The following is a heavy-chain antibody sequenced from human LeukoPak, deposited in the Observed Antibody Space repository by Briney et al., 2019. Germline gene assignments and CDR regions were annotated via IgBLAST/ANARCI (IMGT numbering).Heavy chain of an antibody. CDR1: GGSFSGYY. D-gene: IGHD3-16*02. Sequence: SETLSLTCAVYGGSFSGYYWSWIRQPPGKGLEWIGEINHSGSTNYNPSLKSRVTISVDKSKNQFSLKLSSVTAADTAVYYCARFKTGVWGSYRYFDYWGQGTLVTVSS. V-gene: IGHV4-34*01. CDR2: INHSGST. J-gene: IGHJ4*02. CDR3: ARFKTGVWGSYRYFDY.